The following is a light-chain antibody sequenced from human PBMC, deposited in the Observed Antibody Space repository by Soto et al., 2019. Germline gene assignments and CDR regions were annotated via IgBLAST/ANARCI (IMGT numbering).Light chain of an antibody. CDR1: RSDVGSYNL. CDR2: GVT. Sequence: QSVLTQPASVSGSPGQSITISCTGTRSDVGSYNLVSWYQQHPGKAPKFMIYGVTKRPSGVSNRFSGSKSGNTASLTISGLQAEDEADYYCCSYAGSNTYVFGTGTKVTDL. J-gene: IGLJ1*01. V-gene: IGLV2-23*02. CDR3: CSYAGSNTYV.